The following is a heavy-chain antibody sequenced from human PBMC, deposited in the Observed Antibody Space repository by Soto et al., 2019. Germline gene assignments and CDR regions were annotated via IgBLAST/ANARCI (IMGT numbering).Heavy chain of an antibody. V-gene: IGHV1-18*01. D-gene: IGHD1-26*01. Sequence: QIQLVQSGAEVKKPGASVKVSCNTSGYTFTRHGFTWARQAPGQGLEWMGWISASYRNTNFAQKFQGRVTLTTDTSTSTAYMEMKSLGSDDTAVYYCARGDGSYYDYWGQGTLVTVSS. CDR3: ARGDGSYYDY. CDR2: ISASYRNT. CDR1: GYTFTRHG. J-gene: IGHJ4*02.